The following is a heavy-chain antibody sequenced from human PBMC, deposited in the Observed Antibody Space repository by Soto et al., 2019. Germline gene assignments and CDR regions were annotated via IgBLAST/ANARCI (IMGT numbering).Heavy chain of an antibody. CDR2: IYYSGST. CDR3: ARGHMTTGSRYDY. CDR1: GGTISSWY. V-gene: IGHV4-59*12. J-gene: IGHJ4*02. Sequence: SETLSLTCTVSGGTISSWYWSWFRQPPGKGLEWIGYIYYSGSTNCNPSLKSRVTISVDTSKNQFSLKLSSVTAADTAVYYCARGHMTTGSRYDYWGQGTLVTVSS. D-gene: IGHD4-17*01.